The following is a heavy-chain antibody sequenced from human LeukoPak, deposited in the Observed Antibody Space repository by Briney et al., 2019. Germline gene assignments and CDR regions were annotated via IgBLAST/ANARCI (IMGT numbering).Heavy chain of an antibody. D-gene: IGHD3-10*01. CDR3: ASLLGSPTKQSNWFDP. V-gene: IGHV3-30-3*01. CDR2: ISYDGSNK. Sequence: PGGSLRLSCAASGFTFSSYGMHWVRQAPGKGLEWVAVISYDGSNKYYADSVKGRFTISRDNSKNTLYLQMNSLRAEDTAVYYCASLLGSPTKQSNWFDPWGQGTLVTVSS. CDR1: GFTFSSYG. J-gene: IGHJ5*02.